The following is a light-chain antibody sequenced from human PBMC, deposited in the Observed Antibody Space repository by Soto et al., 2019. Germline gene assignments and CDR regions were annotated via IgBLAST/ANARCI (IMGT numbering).Light chain of an antibody. J-gene: IGKJ4*01. CDR3: QQRSVSPST. V-gene: IGKV3-11*01. CDR2: DAS. Sequence: ELLLTQSQATLSLSPGERAALSCRDSQSVSSYLAWYQQKTGQAPTHLIYDASKKPPGTPARFTGSGSGTDVTLTISSLEPDDVAVYFCQQRSVSPSTFGGGIKVEI. CDR1: QSVSSY.